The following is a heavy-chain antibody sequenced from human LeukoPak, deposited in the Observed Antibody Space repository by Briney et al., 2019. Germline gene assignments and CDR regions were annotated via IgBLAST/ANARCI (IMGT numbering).Heavy chain of an antibody. CDR3: ARDGYNDNYYYYYMDV. D-gene: IGHD5-24*01. V-gene: IGHV1-46*01. CDR1: GYAFTSYY. J-gene: IGHJ6*03. Sequence: ASVKVSFKASGYAFTSYYMHCVRQAPGQGLEWMGLINPSGGSTSYAQKFQGRVTMTRDMSTSTVYMELSSLRSEDRAVYYCARDGYNDNYYYYYMDVWGKGTTVTVSS. CDR2: INPSGGST.